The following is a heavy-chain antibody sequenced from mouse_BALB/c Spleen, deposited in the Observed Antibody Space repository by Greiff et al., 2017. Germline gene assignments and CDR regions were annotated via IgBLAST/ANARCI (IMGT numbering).Heavy chain of an antibody. CDR2: IYPGNSDT. J-gene: IGHJ1*01. CDR1: GYTFTSYW. V-gene: IGHV1-5*01. Sequence: EVQLQQSGTVLARPGASVKMSCKASGYTFTSYWMHWVKQRPGQGLEWIGAIYPGNSDTSYNQKFKGKAKRTAVTSTSTAYMELSRLTNEDTAVYYCTRGGKRYFDVWGAGTTVTVSS. D-gene: IGHD1-1*02. CDR3: TRGGKRYFDV.